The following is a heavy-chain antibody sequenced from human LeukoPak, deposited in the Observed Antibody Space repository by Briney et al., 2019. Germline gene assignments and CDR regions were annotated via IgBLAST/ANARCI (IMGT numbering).Heavy chain of an antibody. J-gene: IGHJ4*02. D-gene: IGHD3-22*01. Sequence: KPSETLSLTCSVSGASVSGGNYYWSWIRQPPGKGLEWIGYMFYSESTKYNPSLKSRVTISVDKSKNQFSLHMSSVTAADTAVYYCARVANYYDGGGYYFLDYWGLGTLVSVSS. V-gene: IGHV4-61*01. CDR2: MFYSEST. CDR3: ARVANYYDGGGYYFLDY. CDR1: GASVSGGNYY.